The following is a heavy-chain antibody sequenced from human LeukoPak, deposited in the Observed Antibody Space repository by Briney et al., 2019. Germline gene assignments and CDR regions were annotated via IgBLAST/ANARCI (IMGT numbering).Heavy chain of an antibody. D-gene: IGHD3-10*01. Sequence: SQTLSLTCTVSGGSISGGSYYWSWIRQPAGKGLEWIGRIYTSGSTNYNPSLKSRVTISVDTSKNQFSLKLSSVTAADTAVYYCAREDITMVRGVIGPHYYVDVWGKGTTVTVAS. J-gene: IGHJ6*03. CDR1: GGSISGGSYY. CDR3: AREDITMVRGVIGPHYYVDV. CDR2: IYTSGST. V-gene: IGHV4-61*02.